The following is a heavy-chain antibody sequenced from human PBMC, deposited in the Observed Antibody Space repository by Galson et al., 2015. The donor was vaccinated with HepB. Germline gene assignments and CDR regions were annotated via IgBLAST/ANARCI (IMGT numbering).Heavy chain of an antibody. CDR1: GFTFSSYS. CDR3: ARDLSEGYRFRYYYYYMDV. CDR2: ISSSSSTI. Sequence: SLRLSCAASGFTFSSYSMNWVRQAPGKGLEWVSYISSSSSTIYYADSVKGRFTISRDNAKNSLYLQMNSLRAEDTAVYYCARDLSEGYRFRYYYYYMDVWGKGTTVTVSS. D-gene: IGHD5-24*01. V-gene: IGHV3-48*01. J-gene: IGHJ6*03.